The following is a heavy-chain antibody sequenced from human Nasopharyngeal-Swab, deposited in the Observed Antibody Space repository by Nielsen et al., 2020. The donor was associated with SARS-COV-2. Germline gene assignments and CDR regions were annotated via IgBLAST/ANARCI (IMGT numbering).Heavy chain of an antibody. CDR1: GFRNNW. D-gene: IGHD6-13*01. J-gene: IGHJ4*02. CDR3: AKDGSSSPTY. CDR2: INSDGTST. V-gene: IGHV3-74*01. Sequence: GESLKISCAAPGFRNNWVHWVRQAPGKGLVWVSRINSDGTSTAYADSVKGRFTISRDNSKNTLYLRMNSLRAEDTAVYYCAKDGSSSPTYWGQGTLVTVSS.